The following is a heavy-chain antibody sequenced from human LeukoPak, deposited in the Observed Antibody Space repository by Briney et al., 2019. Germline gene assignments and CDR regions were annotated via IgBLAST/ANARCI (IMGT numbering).Heavy chain of an antibody. D-gene: IGHD6-13*01. CDR3: AGRIAAAGGLFDY. V-gene: IGHV4-39*01. Sequence: KPSETLSLTCTVSGGSISSSSYYWGWIRQPPGKGLEWIGSIYYSGSTYYNPSLKSRVTISVDTSKNQFSLKLSSVTAADTAVYYCAGRIAAAGGLFDYWGQGTLVTVSS. CDR1: GGSISSSSYY. J-gene: IGHJ4*02. CDR2: IYYSGST.